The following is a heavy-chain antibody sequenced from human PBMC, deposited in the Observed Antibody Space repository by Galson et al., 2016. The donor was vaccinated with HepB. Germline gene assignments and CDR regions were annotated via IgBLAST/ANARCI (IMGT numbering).Heavy chain of an antibody. Sequence: SETLSLTCTVSGASISDSNWWTWVRQVPGKGLEWIGEIYHTGTSNNNPFLSSRFTLSVDKSRNQFSLNVTSVTAADTAVYYCARAAIIPGARMVFDPWGQGILVTVSS. J-gene: IGHJ5*02. CDR3: ARAAIIPGARMVFDP. D-gene: IGHD2-2*01. CDR2: IYHTGTS. V-gene: IGHV4-4*02. CDR1: GASISDSNW.